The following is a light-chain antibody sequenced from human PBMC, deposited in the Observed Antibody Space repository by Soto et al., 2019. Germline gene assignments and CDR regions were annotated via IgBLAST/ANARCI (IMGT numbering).Light chain of an antibody. CDR2: GAS. CDR1: QSININ. J-gene: IGKJ1*01. Sequence: ERVMTQSPATLSVSPGERATLPCRASQSININLAWYQQKPGQAPRLLIYGASARATDIPARFSGSGSGTEFTLTISSLQSEDSAVYYCQQYNSWPWTFGQGTKVDIK. CDR3: QQYNSWPWT. V-gene: IGKV3-15*01.